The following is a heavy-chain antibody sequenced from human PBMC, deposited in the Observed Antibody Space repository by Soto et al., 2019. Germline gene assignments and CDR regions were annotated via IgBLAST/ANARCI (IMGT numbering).Heavy chain of an antibody. CDR2: ISGSGGST. V-gene: IGHV3-23*01. D-gene: IGHD2-15*01. CDR3: AKDHCSGGSCYSLH. J-gene: IGHJ4*02. Sequence: PGGSLRLSCAASGFTFSSYAMSWVRQAPGKGPEWVSAISGSGGSTYYADSVKGRFTISRDNSKNTLYLQMNSLRAEDTAVYYCAKDHCSGGSCYSLHWGQGTLVTVSS. CDR1: GFTFSSYA.